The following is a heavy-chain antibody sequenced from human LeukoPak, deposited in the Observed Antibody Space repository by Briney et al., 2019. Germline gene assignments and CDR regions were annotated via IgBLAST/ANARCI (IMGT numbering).Heavy chain of an antibody. CDR1: GGTFSSYA. CDR3: ARDQYYDSSGYFFWFDP. V-gene: IGHV1-69*13. Sequence: SVTVSCTASGGTFSSYAISWVRQAPGQGLEWMGRIIPIFGTANYAQNFQGRVTITADESTSTAYMELSSLRSEDTAVYYCARDQYYDSSGYFFWFDPWGQGTLVTVSS. J-gene: IGHJ5*02. D-gene: IGHD3-22*01. CDR2: IIPIFGTA.